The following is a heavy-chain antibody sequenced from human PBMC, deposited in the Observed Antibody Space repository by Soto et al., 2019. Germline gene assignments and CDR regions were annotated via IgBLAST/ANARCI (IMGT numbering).Heavy chain of an antibody. Sequence: QVQLVESGGGVVQPGRSLRLSCAASGFTFSSYAMHWVRQAPGKGLEWVAVISYDGSNKYYADSVKGRFTISRDNSKNTLYLQMNSLRAEDTAVYFCARGVGAKGEDYWGQGTLGTVSS. CDR1: GFTFSSYA. J-gene: IGHJ4*02. CDR3: ARGVGAKGEDY. V-gene: IGHV3-30-3*01. D-gene: IGHD1-26*01. CDR2: ISYDGSNK.